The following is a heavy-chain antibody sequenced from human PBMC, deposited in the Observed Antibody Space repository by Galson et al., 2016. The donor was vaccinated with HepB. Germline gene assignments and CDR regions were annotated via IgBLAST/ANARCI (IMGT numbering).Heavy chain of an antibody. J-gene: IGHJ3*02. CDR1: RFTFSRNA. CDR2: ISYDGRDK. V-gene: IGHV3-30-3*01. CDR3: ARDPYGDNDAFDI. Sequence: SLRLSCAASRFTFSRNAMHWVRQAPGKGLDWVAAISYDGRDKYYADSVKGRSTISRDNSRNMVYLEMNSLRPEDTAAYYCARDPYGDNDAFDIWGQGTMVSVSS. D-gene: IGHD4-17*01.